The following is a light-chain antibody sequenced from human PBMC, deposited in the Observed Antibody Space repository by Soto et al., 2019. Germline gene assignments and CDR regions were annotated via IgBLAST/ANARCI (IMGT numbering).Light chain of an antibody. CDR2: EVS. J-gene: IGLJ2*01. V-gene: IGLV2-8*01. CDR3: SSFAGSNVV. Sequence: QSALTQPPSASGSPGQSVTISCTGTSSDVGGYNYVSWYQQHPGKAPKLMISEVSKRPSGVPDRFSGSKSGNTASLTVSGLQAGDEADYYCSSFAGSNVVFGGGTKVTVL. CDR1: SSDVGGYNY.